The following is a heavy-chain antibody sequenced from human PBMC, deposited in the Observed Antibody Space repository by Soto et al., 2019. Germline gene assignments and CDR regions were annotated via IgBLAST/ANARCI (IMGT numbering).Heavy chain of an antibody. J-gene: IGHJ6*02. CDR2: IYSGGST. CDR3: ARDPITMVRGVIYYYYGMDV. V-gene: IGHV3-53*01. CDR1: GFTVSSNY. D-gene: IGHD3-10*01. Sequence: GGSLRLSCAASGFTVSSNYMSWVRQAPGKGLEWVSVIYSGGSTYYADSVKGRFTISRDNSKNTLHLQMNSLRAEDTAVYYCARDPITMVRGVIYYYYGMDVWGQGTTVTVSS.